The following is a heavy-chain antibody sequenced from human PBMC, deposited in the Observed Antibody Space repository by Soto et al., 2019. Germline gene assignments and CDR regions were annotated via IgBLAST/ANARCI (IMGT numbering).Heavy chain of an antibody. D-gene: IGHD3-10*01. J-gene: IGHJ4*02. CDR1: GGSISSYY. Sequence: SETLSLTCTVSGGSISSYYWSWIRQPPGKGLEWIGEINHSGSTKYNPSLKSRVTISVDTSKNQFSLKLSSVTSADTAVYYCARYYGGYSDYWGQGTLVTVSS. CDR2: INHSGST. CDR3: ARYYGGYSDY. V-gene: IGHV4-59*08.